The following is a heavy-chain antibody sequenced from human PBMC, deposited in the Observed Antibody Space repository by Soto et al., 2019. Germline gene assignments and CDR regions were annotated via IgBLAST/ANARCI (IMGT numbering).Heavy chain of an antibody. CDR3: ARWSGYHETFYFDS. CDR1: GFTFNNYG. Sequence: PGGSLRLSCAASGFTFNNYGMHWVRQAPGKGLEWVAVIWYDGSNKYYADSVKGRFTISRDNSKNTLYLQMNSLRAEDTAVYYCARWSGYHETFYFDSWGQGTLVTVSS. J-gene: IGHJ4*02. D-gene: IGHD5-12*01. V-gene: IGHV3-33*01. CDR2: IWYDGSNK.